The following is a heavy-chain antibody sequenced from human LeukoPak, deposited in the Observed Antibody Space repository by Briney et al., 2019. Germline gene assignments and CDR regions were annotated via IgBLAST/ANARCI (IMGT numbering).Heavy chain of an antibody. V-gene: IGHV3-20*04. D-gene: IGHD2-2*01. J-gene: IGHJ4*02. CDR3: ARAPITSPFYFDY. Sequence: GGSLRLSCTASGFAFDEHGMSWVRQVPGKGLEWVSGINWSGGSTGYADPLRGRFTISRDNAKNSLYLQMDSLRAEDTALYYCARAPITSPFYFDYWGQGNLVTVSS. CDR2: INWSGGST. CDR1: GFAFDEHG.